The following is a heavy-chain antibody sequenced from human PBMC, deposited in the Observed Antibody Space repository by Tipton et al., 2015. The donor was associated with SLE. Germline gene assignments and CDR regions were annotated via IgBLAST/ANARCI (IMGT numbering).Heavy chain of an antibody. CDR1: GFTFSSYS. Sequence: SLRLSCAAAGFTFSSYSMNWVRQAPGRGLEWVSYISSSGRPIHYADSVKGRFTISRDNAENSLYLQMNSLRAEDTAVYYCARDSNYYDSSGSSEYLDYWGQGTLVTVSS. D-gene: IGHD3-22*01. CDR3: ARDSNYYDSSGSSEYLDY. J-gene: IGHJ4*02. CDR2: ISSSGRPI. V-gene: IGHV3-48*01.